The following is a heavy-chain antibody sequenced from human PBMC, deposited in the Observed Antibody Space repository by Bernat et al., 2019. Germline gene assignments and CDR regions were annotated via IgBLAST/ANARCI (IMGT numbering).Heavy chain of an antibody. CDR3: ARVPPVVVVPAAMAYYFDY. Sequence: EVQLVESGGGLVQPGGSLRLSCAASGFTFSSYWMSWVRQAPGKGLEWVANIKQDGSEKYYVDSVKGRFTISRDNAKNSLYLQMNSLRAEDTAMYYCARVPPVVVVPAAMAYYFDYWGQGTLVTVSS. V-gene: IGHV3-7*03. CDR1: GFTFSSYW. J-gene: IGHJ4*02. CDR2: IKQDGSEK. D-gene: IGHD2-2*01.